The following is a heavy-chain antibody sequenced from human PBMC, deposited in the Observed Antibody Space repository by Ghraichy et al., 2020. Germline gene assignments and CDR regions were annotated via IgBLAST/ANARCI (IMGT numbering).Heavy chain of an antibody. CDR3: ARGQAMYYYYYMDV. CDR2: INWNGGST. J-gene: IGHJ6*03. CDR1: GFTFDDYG. V-gene: IGHV3-20*04. Sequence: GESLNISCAASGFTFDDYGMSWVRQAPGKGLEWVSGINWNGGSTGYADSVKGRFTISRDNAKNSLYLQMNSLRAEDTALYYCARGQAMYYYYYMDVWGKGTTVTVSS. D-gene: IGHD5-18*01.